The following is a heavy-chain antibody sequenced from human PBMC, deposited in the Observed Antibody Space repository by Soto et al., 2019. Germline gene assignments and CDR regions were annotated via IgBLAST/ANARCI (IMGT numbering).Heavy chain of an antibody. CDR3: ARHRPRYCSSTSCYARGWFDP. CDR2: IYFSGST. V-gene: IGHV4-39*01. D-gene: IGHD2-2*01. J-gene: IGHJ5*02. CDR1: GGSISSSSYY. Sequence: PSETLSLTCTVSGGSISSSSYYWGWIRQPPGKGLEWIGSIYFSGSTYYNPSLKSRVTISVDTSKNQFSLNLSSVTAADTAVYCCARHRPRYCSSTSCYARGWFDPWGQGTLVTVSS.